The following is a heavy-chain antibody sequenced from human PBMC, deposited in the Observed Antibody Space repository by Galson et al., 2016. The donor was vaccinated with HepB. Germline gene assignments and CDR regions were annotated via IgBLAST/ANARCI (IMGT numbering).Heavy chain of an antibody. CDR1: GYTLTSYY. J-gene: IGHJ6*02. CDR3: ATLSYFGADCYYYYYYGMDV. CDR2: INPSGGTT. Sequence: SVKVSCKASGYTLTSYYMHWVRQAPGQGLEWMGIINPSGGTTRNAQKFQGRFTMTRDTSTSTVYMELSSLRSEDTAVYYCATLSYFGADCYYYYYYGMDVWGQGTTVTVSS. V-gene: IGHV1-46*01. D-gene: IGHD2-21*02.